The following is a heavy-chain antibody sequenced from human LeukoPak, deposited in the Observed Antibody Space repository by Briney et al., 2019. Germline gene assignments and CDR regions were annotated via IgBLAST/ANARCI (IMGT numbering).Heavy chain of an antibody. J-gene: IGHJ4*02. Sequence: PGGSLRPSCAASGFTFSSYGMHWVRQAPGKGLEWVAFMRYDGSNKYYADSVKGRFTISRDNSKNTLYLQMNSLRAEDTAVYYCAKPYYYGSGSNQDYWGQGTLVTVSS. CDR1: GFTFSSYG. V-gene: IGHV3-30*02. CDR2: MRYDGSNK. CDR3: AKPYYYGSGSNQDY. D-gene: IGHD3-10*01.